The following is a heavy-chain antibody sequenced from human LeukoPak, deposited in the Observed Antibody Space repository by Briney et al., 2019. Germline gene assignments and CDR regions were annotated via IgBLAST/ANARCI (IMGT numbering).Heavy chain of an antibody. D-gene: IGHD3-22*01. V-gene: IGHV1-69*10. CDR2: IIPILGIA. Sequence: SVKVSCKASGGTFSSYAISWVRQAPGQGLEWMGGIIPILGIANYAQKFQGRVTITADKSTSTAYMELSSLRSEDTAVYYCARGGAPRVTMIVVVQSYYYYGMDVWGQGTTVTVSS. CDR1: GGTFSSYA. CDR3: ARGGAPRVTMIVVVQSYYYYGMDV. J-gene: IGHJ6*02.